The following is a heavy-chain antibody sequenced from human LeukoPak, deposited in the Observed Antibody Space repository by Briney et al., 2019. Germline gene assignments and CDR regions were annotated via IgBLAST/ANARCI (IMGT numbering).Heavy chain of an antibody. V-gene: IGHV3-23*01. CDR3: AKALTRWAFDM. CDR1: GFSFSDYD. D-gene: IGHD3-16*01. J-gene: IGHJ3*02. Sequence: GGSLRLSCAASGFSFSDYDMSWVRQAPGKGLEWVSSMSLSTSGKTYADSVKGRFTVSTDKAKNTLYLQMDSLRAEDTAMYYCAKALTRWAFDMWGQGTMVTVSP. CDR2: MSLSTSGK.